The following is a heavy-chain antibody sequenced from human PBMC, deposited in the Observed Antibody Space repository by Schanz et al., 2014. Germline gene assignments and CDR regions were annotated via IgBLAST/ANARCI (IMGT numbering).Heavy chain of an antibody. CDR3: ARVGQYLRFFDY. CDR2: ISSSSTTI. CDR1: GFTFSAYS. J-gene: IGHJ4*02. Sequence: VQLVESGGGVVQPGRSLRLSCAASGFTFSAYSMNWVRQAPGKGLEWVSYISSSSTTIYYADSVTGRFTISRDNAKNSLYLLMHSLRDDDTAVYYCARVGQYLRFFDYWGQGTLVTVSS. D-gene: IGHD5-12*01. V-gene: IGHV3-48*02.